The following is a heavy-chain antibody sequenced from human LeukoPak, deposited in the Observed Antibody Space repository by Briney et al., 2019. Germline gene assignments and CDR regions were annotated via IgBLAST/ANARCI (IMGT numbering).Heavy chain of an antibody. J-gene: IGHJ4*02. Sequence: HSGGSLRLSCAASGFTFSSYGMSWVRQAPGKGLEWVSAISGSGGSTYYADSVKGRFTISRDNSKNTLYLQMNSLRAEDTAVYYCAKDLVGSPIDYWGQGTLVTVSS. D-gene: IGHD1-26*01. CDR2: ISGSGGST. CDR1: GFTFSSYG. V-gene: IGHV3-23*01. CDR3: AKDLVGSPIDY.